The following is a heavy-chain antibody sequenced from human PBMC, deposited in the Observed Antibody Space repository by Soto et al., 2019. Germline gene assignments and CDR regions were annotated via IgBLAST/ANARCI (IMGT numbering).Heavy chain of an antibody. J-gene: IGHJ6*02. CDR3: ASASMGRITGSNLAYYNYYGMDV. V-gene: IGHV1-69*13. CDR1: GGSLTGYT. Sequence: ASMKVSCKASGGSLTGYTITWVRQAPGQGLEWMGGIIPIFDTTNYAQKLQGRVTITADDSTSTAYMELSSLRSEDTAVYYCASASMGRITGSNLAYYNYYGMDVWGQGSTVTVSS. D-gene: IGHD1-1*01. CDR2: IIPIFDTT.